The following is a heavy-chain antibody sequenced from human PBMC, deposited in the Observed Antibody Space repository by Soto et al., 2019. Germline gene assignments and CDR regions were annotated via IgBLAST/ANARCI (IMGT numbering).Heavy chain of an antibody. J-gene: IGHJ6*02. V-gene: IGHV3-7*01. CDR2: IKPDGSEQ. D-gene: IGHD1-20*01. CDR1: EVTFDKYY. Sequence: EVQLVESGGGLVQPGGSLRLSCAASEVTFDKYYMTWVRQAPGKGPEWGANIKPDGSEQYYVGSVKGRFTISRDNANNSLYLQMNSLRAEDTAVYFCARGNWNYYYGFDVWGQGTTVTVSS. CDR3: ARGNWNYYYGFDV.